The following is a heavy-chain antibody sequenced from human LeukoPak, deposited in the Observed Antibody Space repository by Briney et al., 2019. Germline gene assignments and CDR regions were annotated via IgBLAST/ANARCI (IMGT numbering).Heavy chain of an antibody. Sequence: GGSLRLSCGASGFSFSNYAMTWVRQAPGKGLEWVSGISDSGSTAFYADSVKGRFTISRDNSKNTLYLQMNSLRAEDTAVYYCAKGAYSGYGAEYFQHWGQGTLVTVSS. V-gene: IGHV3-23*01. J-gene: IGHJ1*01. CDR3: AKGAYSGYGAEYFQH. CDR2: ISDSGSTA. CDR1: GFSFSNYA. D-gene: IGHD5-12*01.